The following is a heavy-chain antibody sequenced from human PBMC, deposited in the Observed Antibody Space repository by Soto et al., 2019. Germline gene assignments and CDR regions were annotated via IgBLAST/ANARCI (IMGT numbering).Heavy chain of an antibody. CDR1: GFTFDDYA. V-gene: IGHV3-9*01. J-gene: IGHJ4*02. CDR2: ISWNSGSI. D-gene: IGHD3-22*01. Sequence: GGSLRLSCAASGFTFDDYAMHWVRQAPGKGLEWVSGISWNSGSIGYADSVKGRFTISRDNAKNSLHLQMNSLRAEDTALYYCAKDQGTYYYDSSGYFDYWGQGTLVTVSS. CDR3: AKDQGTYYYDSSGYFDY.